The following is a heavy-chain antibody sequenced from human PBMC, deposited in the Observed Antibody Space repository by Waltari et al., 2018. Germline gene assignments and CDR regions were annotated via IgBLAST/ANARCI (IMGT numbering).Heavy chain of an antibody. CDR3: AREWGVMVGTAGFYFDY. J-gene: IGHJ4*02. CDR2: ISSGSSYI. Sequence: EVQLVGSGGGLVKPGGSLGLSCAASGFTFGWKRRKGVRQAPGKGLEWFSSISSGSSYIYYADSVKGRFTISRDNAKNSLYLQMNSLRVEDTAVYYCAREWGVMVGTAGFYFDYWGQGALVTVSS. V-gene: IGHV3-21*01. D-gene: IGHD2-15*01. CDR1: GFTFGWKR.